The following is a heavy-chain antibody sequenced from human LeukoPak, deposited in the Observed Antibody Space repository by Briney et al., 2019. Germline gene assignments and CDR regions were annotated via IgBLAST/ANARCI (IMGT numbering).Heavy chain of an antibody. CDR1: GFTVSSNH. CDR3: AKDSNWNFVGAFDI. V-gene: IGHV3-53*01. D-gene: IGHD1-7*01. CDR2: IYSGGST. Sequence: GGSLRLSCAASGFTVSSNHMSWVRQAPGKGLEWVSVIYSGGSTYYADSVRGRFTISRDNSKNTLYLQINSLRAEDTALYYCAKDSNWNFVGAFDIWGQGTMVTVSS. J-gene: IGHJ3*02.